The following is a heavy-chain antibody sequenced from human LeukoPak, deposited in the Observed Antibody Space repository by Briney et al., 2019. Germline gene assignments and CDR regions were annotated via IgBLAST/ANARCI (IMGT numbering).Heavy chain of an antibody. V-gene: IGHV3-30-3*01. Sequence: GGPLRLSCAASGFTFSSYAMHWVRQAPGKGLEWVAVISYDGSNKYYADSVKGRFTISRDNSKNTLYLQMNSLRAEDTAVYYCARGGGYSYGYFSYFDYWGQGTLVTVSS. CDR3: ARGGGYSYGYFSYFDY. J-gene: IGHJ4*02. CDR2: ISYDGSNK. D-gene: IGHD5-18*01. CDR1: GFTFSSYA.